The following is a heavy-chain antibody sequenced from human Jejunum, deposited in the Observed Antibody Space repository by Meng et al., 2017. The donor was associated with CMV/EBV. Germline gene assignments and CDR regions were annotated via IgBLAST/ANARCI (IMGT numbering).Heavy chain of an antibody. CDR1: GGFFSGYS. D-gene: IGHD3-10*01. CDR2: INDSGST. CDR3: ARYYIY. Sequence: SESLSLNCGCSGGFFSGYSWSWIRQPPGKGLEWIGEINDSGSTNYNPSLKSRVSISVDTSKKQFSLKLTSVTAADTAVYYCARYYIYWGQGTLVTVSS. J-gene: IGHJ4*02. V-gene: IGHV4-34*01.